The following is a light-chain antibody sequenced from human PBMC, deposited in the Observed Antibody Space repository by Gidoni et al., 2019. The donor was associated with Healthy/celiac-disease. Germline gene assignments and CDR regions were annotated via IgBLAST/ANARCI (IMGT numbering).Light chain of an antibody. CDR2: DAS. CDR1: QSVSSY. J-gene: IGKJ3*01. Sequence: EMVLTQSPATLSLSPGERATLSCRASQSVSSYLAWYQQKPGQAPRLLIYDASNRATGIPARFSGSGSGTDFTLTISSLEPEDFAVYYCQQRSNWPPIFTFGPGTKVDIK. V-gene: IGKV3-11*01. CDR3: QQRSNWPPIFT.